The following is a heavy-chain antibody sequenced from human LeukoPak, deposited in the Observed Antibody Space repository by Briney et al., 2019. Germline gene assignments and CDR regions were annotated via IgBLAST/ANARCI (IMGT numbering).Heavy chain of an antibody. CDR2: IYYSGST. CDR1: GGSISSSSYY. V-gene: IGHV4-39*07. Sequence: PSETLSLTCTVSGGSISSSSYYWGWLRQPPGKGLEWIGSIYYSGSTYYNPSLKSRVTISVDTSKNQFSLKLSSVTAADTAVYYCARDYPMTTVNWFDPWGQGTLVTVSS. D-gene: IGHD4-17*01. J-gene: IGHJ5*02. CDR3: ARDYPMTTVNWFDP.